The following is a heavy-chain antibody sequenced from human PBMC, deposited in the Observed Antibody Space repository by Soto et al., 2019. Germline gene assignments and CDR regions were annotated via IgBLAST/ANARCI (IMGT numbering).Heavy chain of an antibody. Sequence: QVQLVQSGAEVKKPGASVKVSCKASGYTFTSYGISWVRQAPGQGLEWMGWISAYNGNTNYAQKLQGRVTMTTDTSTSTDYMELRSLRSDDTAVYYCAREDFEVRNFSYYYYYMDVWGKGTTVTVSS. CDR3: AREDFEVRNFSYYYYYMDV. D-gene: IGHD3-3*01. V-gene: IGHV1-18*01. CDR2: ISAYNGNT. J-gene: IGHJ6*03. CDR1: GYTFTSYG.